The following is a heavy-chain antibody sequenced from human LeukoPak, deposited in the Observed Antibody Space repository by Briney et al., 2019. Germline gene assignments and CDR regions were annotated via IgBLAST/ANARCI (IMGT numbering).Heavy chain of an antibody. V-gene: IGHV1-24*01. Sequence: ASVKVSCKVSGYTLTELSMHWVRQAPGKGLEWMGGFDPEDGETIYAQKFQGRVTMTEDTSTDTAYMELSSLRSEDTAVYYCATAMIRNYYYGMDVWGQGTTVTVSS. CDR1: GYTLTELS. CDR3: ATAMIRNYYYGMDV. CDR2: FDPEDGET. J-gene: IGHJ6*02. D-gene: IGHD3-16*01.